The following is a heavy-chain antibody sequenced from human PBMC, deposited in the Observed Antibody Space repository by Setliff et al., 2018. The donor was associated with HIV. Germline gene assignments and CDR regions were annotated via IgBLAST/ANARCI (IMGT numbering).Heavy chain of an antibody. CDR1: GYTFTSYY. V-gene: IGHV1-46*03. J-gene: IGHJ4*02. CDR3: AWGYYDSSGIDY. D-gene: IGHD3-22*01. Sequence: ASVKVSCKASGYTFTSYYMHWVRQAPGQGLEWMGIINPSGGSTNYAQKFQGRVTITTDESTSTAYMEPSSLRSEDTAVYYCAWGYYDSSGIDYWGQGTLVTVSS. CDR2: INPSGGST.